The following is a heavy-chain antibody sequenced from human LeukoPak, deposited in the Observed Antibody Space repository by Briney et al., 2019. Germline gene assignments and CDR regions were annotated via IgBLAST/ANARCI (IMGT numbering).Heavy chain of an antibody. CDR2: ISYDAGNK. J-gene: IGHJ4*02. D-gene: IGHD2-21*02. CDR1: GFTFSSYA. CDR3: AKDIYCGGDCYIRAGDS. Sequence: GGSLRLSCAASGFTFSSYAMHWVRQAPGKGLEWVAIISYDAGNKYYADAVRGRFTISRDNSQNTLYLHMNSLRAEDTAIYYCAKDIYCGGDCYIRAGDSWGQGTLVTVSS. V-gene: IGHV3-30-3*01.